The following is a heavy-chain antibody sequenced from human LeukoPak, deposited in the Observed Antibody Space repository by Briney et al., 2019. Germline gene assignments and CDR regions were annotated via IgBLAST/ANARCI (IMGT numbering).Heavy chain of an antibody. J-gene: IGHJ4*02. Sequence: GGSLRLSCAASGFTDGSNYMSWVRQAPGKGLEWVSVIYSGGRTYYADSVKGRFTISRDNSKNTPYLQINSLRAEDTAVYYCARVSGYYFNYFDYWGQGTLVTVSS. CDR1: GFTDGSNY. CDR3: ARVSGYYFNYFDY. CDR2: IYSGGRT. D-gene: IGHD3-22*01. V-gene: IGHV3-53*01.